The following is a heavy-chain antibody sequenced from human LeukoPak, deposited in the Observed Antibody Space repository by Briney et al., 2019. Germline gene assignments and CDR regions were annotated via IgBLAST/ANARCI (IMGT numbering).Heavy chain of an antibody. Sequence: SQTLSLTCAVSGGSISSGGYSWSWIRQPPGKGLEWIGYIYHSGSTYYNPSLKSRVTISVDRSKNQLSLKLSSVTAADTAVYYCARQHIVAPGGAFDIWGQGTMVTVSS. J-gene: IGHJ3*02. V-gene: IGHV4-30-2*01. CDR2: IYHSGST. D-gene: IGHD5-12*01. CDR3: ARQHIVAPGGAFDI. CDR1: GGSISSGGYS.